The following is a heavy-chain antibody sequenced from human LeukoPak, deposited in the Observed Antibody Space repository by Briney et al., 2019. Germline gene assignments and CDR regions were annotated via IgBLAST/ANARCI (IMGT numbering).Heavy chain of an antibody. CDR2: IYSGDVT. J-gene: IGHJ4*02. D-gene: IGHD5-18*01. Sequence: GGSLRLSCAASGFSVSNNYMSWVRQAPGKGLEWVSVIYSGDVTYYTDSVKGRFTISRDNSKNTLYLQMNSLRAEDTAVYYCARGSGYSYGFPDYWGQGTLVTVSS. CDR1: GFSVSNNY. CDR3: ARGSGYSYGFPDY. V-gene: IGHV3-53*01.